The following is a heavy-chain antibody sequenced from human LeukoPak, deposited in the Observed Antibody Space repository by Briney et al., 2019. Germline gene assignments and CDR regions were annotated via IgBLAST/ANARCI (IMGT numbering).Heavy chain of an antibody. CDR1: GGSISSSNW. J-gene: IGHJ4*02. Sequence: PSETLSLTCAVSGGSISSSNWWGWVRQPPGRGLECIGEIHHSGTTNYNPSLKSRVTISVDKSKNQFSLKLNSVTAADTAVYYCARHGLKWVYGSGSYYNFGSGVLPGSDYWGQGTLVTVSS. V-gene: IGHV4-4*02. D-gene: IGHD3-10*01. CDR2: IHHSGTT. CDR3: ARHGLKWVYGSGSYYNFGSGVLPGSDY.